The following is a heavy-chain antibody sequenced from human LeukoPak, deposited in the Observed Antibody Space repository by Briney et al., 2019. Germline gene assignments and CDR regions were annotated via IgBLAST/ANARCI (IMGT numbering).Heavy chain of an antibody. CDR1: GGSICSYY. J-gene: IGHJ6*02. Sequence: SETLSLTCTVSGGSICSYYWSWIRQPPGKGLEWIGYIYYSGSTNYNPSLKSRVTISVDTSKNQFSLKPSSVTAADTAVYYCARGVRQQWLPYGMDVWGQGTTVTVSS. CDR2: IYYSGST. CDR3: ARGVRQQWLPYGMDV. D-gene: IGHD6-19*01. V-gene: IGHV4-59*01.